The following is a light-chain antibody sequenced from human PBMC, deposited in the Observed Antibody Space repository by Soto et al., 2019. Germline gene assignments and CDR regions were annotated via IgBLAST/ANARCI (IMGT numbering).Light chain of an antibody. CDR2: EVN. Sequence: QSALTHPASVAGSPGQSITISCAGPSSDVGAYNYVSWFQQHPGKAPKRIVYEVNNRPSGVSNRFSGSKSGNTASLTIFGLQAEDEADYYCNSYTGSTTRVVFGGGTKLTVL. J-gene: IGLJ2*01. V-gene: IGLV2-14*01. CDR3: NSYTGSTTRVV. CDR1: SSDVGAYNY.